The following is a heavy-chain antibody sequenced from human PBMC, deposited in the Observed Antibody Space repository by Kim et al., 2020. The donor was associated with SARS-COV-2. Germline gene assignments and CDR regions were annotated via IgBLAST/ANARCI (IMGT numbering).Heavy chain of an antibody. D-gene: IGHD6-19*01. CDR2: ISSSSSTI. CDR1: GFTFSSYS. Sequence: GGSLRLSCAASGFTFSSYSMNWVRQAPGKGLEWVSYISSSSSTIYYADSVKGRFTISRDNAKNSLYLQMNSLRDEDTAVYYCARDLTTVAGTFRSPYYYGMDVSGPGPTVTVSS. CDR3: ARDLTTVAGTFRSPYYYGMDV. V-gene: IGHV3-48*02. J-gene: IGHJ6*02.